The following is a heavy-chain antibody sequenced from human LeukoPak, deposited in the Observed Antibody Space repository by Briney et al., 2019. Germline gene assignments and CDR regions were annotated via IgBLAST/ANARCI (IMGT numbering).Heavy chain of an antibody. Sequence: GESLKISCKGSGSSFTSYWIGWVRQMPGKGLEWMGIIYPGDSDTRYSPSFQGQVTISADKSISTAYLQWSSLKASDTAMYYCARLAYCGGDCYLNYFDYWGQGTLVTVSS. CDR3: ARLAYCGGDCYLNYFDY. V-gene: IGHV5-51*01. CDR1: GSSFTSYW. CDR2: IYPGDSDT. J-gene: IGHJ4*02. D-gene: IGHD2-21*02.